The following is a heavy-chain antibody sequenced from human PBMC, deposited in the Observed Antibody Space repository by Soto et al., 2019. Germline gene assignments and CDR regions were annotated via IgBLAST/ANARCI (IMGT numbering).Heavy chain of an antibody. D-gene: IGHD6-19*01. V-gene: IGHV4-61*01. CDR3: AREYGSSLGNWIDS. Sequence: PSETLSLTCTVSGGSVSRRSYYWSWVRQPPGKGLEWIGSVYFSGRTKYNPSLKSRVTISLDTSKTQFSLKLSSVTAADTAVYYCAREYGSSLGNWIDSWGQGTLVTVSS. CDR1: GGSVSRRSYY. CDR2: VYFSGRT. J-gene: IGHJ5*01.